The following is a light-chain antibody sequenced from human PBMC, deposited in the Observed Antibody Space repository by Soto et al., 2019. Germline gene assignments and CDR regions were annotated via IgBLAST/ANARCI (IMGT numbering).Light chain of an antibody. CDR2: DAS. CDR1: QSINTY. J-gene: IGKJ5*01. V-gene: IGKV3D-11*02. Sequence: NVLTQSPATLFFSSGEGATPSRRASQSINTYLAWYQQKPGQAPRLLIYDASKRATGIPARFSGSGSGTNFTLTISSLEPEDFAVYYCQQRRSWQVTFGQGTRLEI. CDR3: QQRRSWQVT.